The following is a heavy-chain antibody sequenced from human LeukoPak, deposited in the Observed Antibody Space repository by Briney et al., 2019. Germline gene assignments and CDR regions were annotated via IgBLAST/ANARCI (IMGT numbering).Heavy chain of an antibody. J-gene: IGHJ4*02. CDR1: GFTFRSYG. V-gene: IGHV3-21*01. D-gene: IGHD5-18*01. CDR3: AREGLQLLNPYYFDY. CDR2: ISDSGIST. Sequence: GGSLRLSCAASGFTFRSYGMSWVRQAPGKGLEWVSGISDSGISTHYADSVKGRFTISRDNAKNSLYLQMNSLRAEDTAVYYCAREGLQLLNPYYFDYWGQGTLVTVSS.